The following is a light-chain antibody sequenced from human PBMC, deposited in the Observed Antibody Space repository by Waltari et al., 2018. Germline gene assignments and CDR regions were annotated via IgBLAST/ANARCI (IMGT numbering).Light chain of an antibody. CDR1: SSDIGGFNY. Sequence: QSALTQPASVSGSPGQSITISCTGTSSDIGGFNYVSWFQQRPGKVPKVIIYDVSKRPSGVSNRFSDSKSGNTASLTISGLQAEDEADYYCGSYTTSGTVAFGGGTKLTVL. J-gene: IGLJ2*01. CDR2: DVS. CDR3: GSYTTSGTVA. V-gene: IGLV2-14*03.